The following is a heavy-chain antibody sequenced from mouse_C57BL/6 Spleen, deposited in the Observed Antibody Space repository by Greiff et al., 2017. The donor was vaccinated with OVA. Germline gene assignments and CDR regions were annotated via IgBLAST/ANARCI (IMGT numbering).Heavy chain of an antibody. D-gene: IGHD2-5*01. Sequence: QVQLQQPGAELVMPGASVKLSCKASGYTFTSYWMHWVKQRPGQGLEWIGEIDPSDSYTNYNQKFKGTSTLTVDKSSSTAYMQLSSLTSEDSAVYYCARKEAYYSNYYAMDYWGQGTSVTVSS. CDR2: IDPSDSYT. CDR1: GYTFTSYW. J-gene: IGHJ4*01. V-gene: IGHV1-69*01. CDR3: ARKEAYYSNYYAMDY.